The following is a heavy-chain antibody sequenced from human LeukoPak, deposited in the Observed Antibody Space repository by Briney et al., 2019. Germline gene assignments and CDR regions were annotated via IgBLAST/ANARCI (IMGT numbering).Heavy chain of an antibody. CDR3: ARDRPLHTAMVYGFWTTIAEYYFDY. D-gene: IGHD5-18*01. V-gene: IGHV6-1*01. CDR2: TYYRSKWYN. Sequence: PSQTLSLTCAISGDSVSSNSAAWNWIRQSPSRGLEWLGRTYYRSKWYNDYAVSVKSRITINPDTSKNQFSLQLNSVTPEDTAVYYCARDRPLHTAMVYGFWTTIAEYYFDYWGQGTLVTVSS. J-gene: IGHJ4*02. CDR1: GDSVSSNSAA.